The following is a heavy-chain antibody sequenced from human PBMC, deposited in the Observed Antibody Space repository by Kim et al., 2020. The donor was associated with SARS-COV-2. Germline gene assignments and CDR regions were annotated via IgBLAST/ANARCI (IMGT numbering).Heavy chain of an antibody. CDR2: IYYSGRT. V-gene: IGHV4-31*03. Sequence: SETLSLTCTVSGGSISSGGYYWSWIRQHPGKGLEWIGYIYYSGRTYYNPSLKSRVTISVDTSKNQFSLKLSSVTAADTAVYYCARGQGLSTMGVVVVGAVDYWGQGTLVTVSS. CDR3: ARGQGLSTMGVVVVGAVDY. CDR1: GGSISSGGYY. J-gene: IGHJ4*02. D-gene: IGHD3-22*01.